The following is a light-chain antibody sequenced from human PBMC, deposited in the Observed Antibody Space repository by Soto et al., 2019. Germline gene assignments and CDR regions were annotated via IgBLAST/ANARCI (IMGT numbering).Light chain of an antibody. CDR1: QSVSSN. CDR2: GAS. Sequence: EIVMTQSPATLSVSPGERATLSCRASQSVSSNLAWYQQKPGQAPRLLIYGASTRATGVPARFGGSGSGTEFTLTISSLQSEDFVVYYCQQYDNWPFTFGPGTKVDIK. CDR3: QQYDNWPFT. J-gene: IGKJ3*01. V-gene: IGKV3-15*01.